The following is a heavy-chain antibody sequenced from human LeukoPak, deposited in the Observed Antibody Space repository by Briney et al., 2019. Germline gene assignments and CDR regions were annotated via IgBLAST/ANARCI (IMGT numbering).Heavy chain of an antibody. J-gene: IGHJ4*02. CDR1: GGTFSSYA. V-gene: IGHV1-69*13. D-gene: IGHD2-15*01. CDR3: ARGRRDMGYCSGGSCQYYFDY. Sequence: SVKVSCKASGGTFSSYAISWVRQAPGQGLEWMGGIIPIFGTANYAQKFQGRVTITADESTSTAYMELSSLRSEDTAVYYCARGRRDMGYCSGGSCQYYFDYWGQGTLVTVSS. CDR2: IIPIFGTA.